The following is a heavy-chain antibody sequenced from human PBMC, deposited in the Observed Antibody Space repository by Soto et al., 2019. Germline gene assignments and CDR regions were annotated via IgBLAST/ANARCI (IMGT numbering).Heavy chain of an antibody. CDR1: GFTFSSYS. V-gene: IGHV3-21*01. J-gene: IGHJ6*02. CDR2: ISSSSSYI. CDR3: ARAGQWLVPAYYYYGMDV. D-gene: IGHD6-19*01. Sequence: EVQLVESGGGLVKPGGSLRLSCAASGFTFSSYSMNWVRQAPGKGLEWVSSISSSSSYIYYADSVKGRFTISRDNAKNSLYLQMNSLRAEDTAVYYCARAGQWLVPAYYYYGMDVWGQGTTVTVSS.